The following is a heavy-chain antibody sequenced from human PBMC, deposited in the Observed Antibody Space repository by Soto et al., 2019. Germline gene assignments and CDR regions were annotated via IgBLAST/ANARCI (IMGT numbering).Heavy chain of an antibody. Sequence: SETLSLTCTVSGGSVSNGGHYWSWIRQSPGKGLESIGYISYSGGPNFNPSLKSRVTISIDMSKNQVSLEVTSVTTADMAVYYCARTGHSGSWEFDFWGQGTLVTVSS. CDR1: GGSVSNGGHY. CDR2: ISYSGGP. V-gene: IGHV4-61*08. J-gene: IGHJ4*02. CDR3: ARTGHSGSWEFDF. D-gene: IGHD6-13*01.